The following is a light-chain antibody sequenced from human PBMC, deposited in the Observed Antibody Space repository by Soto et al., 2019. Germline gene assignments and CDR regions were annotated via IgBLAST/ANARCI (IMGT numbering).Light chain of an antibody. Sequence: DIQMTQSPSSLSASVGDRVTITCRARQGISYHVAWYQQKPGKVPKLLIYGASSLQSGVPSRFSGSGSGTDFTLTISSLQPEDFATYYCQKYNGAPRTFGQGTKVDIK. CDR3: QKYNGAPRT. CDR2: GAS. V-gene: IGKV1-27*01. J-gene: IGKJ1*01. CDR1: QGISYH.